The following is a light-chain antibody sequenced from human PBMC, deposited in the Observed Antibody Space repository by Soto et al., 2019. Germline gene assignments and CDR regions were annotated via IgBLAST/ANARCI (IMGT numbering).Light chain of an antibody. V-gene: IGLV1-40*01. CDR1: SSNIGAGYD. CDR2: DNS. J-gene: IGLJ3*02. Sequence: QSVLTQPPSVSGAPGQRVTISCTGSSSNIGAGYDVHWYQQLPGTAPKLLIYDNSNRPSGVADRFSGSKSGTSASLAITGLQHEDEADYYCQSYDSSLSRRVFGGGTQLTVL. CDR3: QSYDSSLSRRV.